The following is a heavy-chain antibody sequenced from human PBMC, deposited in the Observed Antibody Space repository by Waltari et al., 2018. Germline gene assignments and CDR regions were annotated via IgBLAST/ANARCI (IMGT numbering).Heavy chain of an antibody. Sequence: QVQLQQWGAGLLKPSETLSLTCAVYGGSFSGYYWSWIRQPPGKGLEWIGEINHSGSTNYNPSLKSRVTISVDTSKNQFSLKLSSVTAADTAVYYCARSGYYDSSGQFDYWGQGTLVTVSS. V-gene: IGHV4-34*01. D-gene: IGHD3-22*01. CDR3: ARSGYYDSSGQFDY. CDR1: GGSFSGYY. CDR2: INHSGST. J-gene: IGHJ4*02.